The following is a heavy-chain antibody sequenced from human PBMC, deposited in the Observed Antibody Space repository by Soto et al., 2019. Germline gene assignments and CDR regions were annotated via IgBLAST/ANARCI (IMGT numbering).Heavy chain of an antibody. V-gene: IGHV4-34*01. Sequence: SDNLSLTCAVYGGSFSRYYWSWIRQPPGKGLEWIGEINHSGSTNYNPSLKSRVTISVDTSKNQFFLRLSSVTAADTAVYYCARLFGELSLFASCGQGTLVTGSS. J-gene: IGHJ5*02. D-gene: IGHD3-10*02. CDR1: GGSFSRYY. CDR3: ARLFGELSLFAS. CDR2: INHSGST.